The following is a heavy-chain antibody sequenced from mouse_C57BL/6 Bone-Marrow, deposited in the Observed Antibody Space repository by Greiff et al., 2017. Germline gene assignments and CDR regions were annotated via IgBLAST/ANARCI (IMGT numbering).Heavy chain of an antibody. CDR3: ARRGLLTPYYAMDY. D-gene: IGHD6-5*01. J-gene: IGHJ4*01. CDR2: IYPGSGST. V-gene: IGHV1-55*01. Sequence: VQLQQPGAELVKPGASVKMSCKASGYTFTSYWITWVKQRPGQGLEWIGDIYPGSGSTNYNEKFKSKATLTVDTSSSTAYMQLSSLTSEDSAVYYCARRGLLTPYYAMDYWGQGASVTVSS. CDR1: GYTFTSYW.